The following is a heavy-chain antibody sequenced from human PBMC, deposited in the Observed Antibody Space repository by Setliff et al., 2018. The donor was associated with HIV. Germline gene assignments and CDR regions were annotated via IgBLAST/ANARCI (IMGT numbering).Heavy chain of an antibody. CDR2: RSTTGST. Sequence: PSETLSLTCTVSGGSISNYFWSWIRQSPGKGLEWIGFRSTTGSTNYNPSLRSRVTISVDTSKNQFSLRLTSVTAADTAVYYCARRIDDSGSFPDKNWFDTWGQGSLVTVSS. V-gene: IGHV4-4*09. CDR1: GGSISNYF. CDR3: ARRIDDSGSFPDKNWFDT. J-gene: IGHJ5*02. D-gene: IGHD3-10*01.